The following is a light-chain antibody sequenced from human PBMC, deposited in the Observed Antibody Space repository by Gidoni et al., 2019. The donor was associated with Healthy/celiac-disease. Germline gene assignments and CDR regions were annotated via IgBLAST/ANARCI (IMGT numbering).Light chain of an antibody. CDR3: QQLNSYPVT. Sequence: IQSTQSPSFLSASVGDRVTITCRASQGISSYLAWYQQKPGKAPKLLIYAASTLQSGVPSRFSGSGSGTEFTLTISSLQPEDFATYYCQQLNSYPVTFGPGTKVDIK. J-gene: IGKJ3*01. CDR2: AAS. V-gene: IGKV1-9*01. CDR1: QGISSY.